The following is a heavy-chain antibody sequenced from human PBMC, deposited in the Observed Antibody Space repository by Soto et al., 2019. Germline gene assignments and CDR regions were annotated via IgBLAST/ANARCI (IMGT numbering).Heavy chain of an antibody. J-gene: IGHJ4*02. CDR2: INPSDGSA. D-gene: IGHD4-4*01. CDR1: GYTFTTYY. CDR3: ARDQNSIHFDY. Sequence: ASVKVSCKASGYTFTTYYMHWLRQAPGQGLEWMGIINPSDGSATYAQKFQGRVTMTRDTSTSTVYMELNSLRSEDTAIYYCARDQNSIHFDYWGQGTPVTVSS. V-gene: IGHV1-46*01.